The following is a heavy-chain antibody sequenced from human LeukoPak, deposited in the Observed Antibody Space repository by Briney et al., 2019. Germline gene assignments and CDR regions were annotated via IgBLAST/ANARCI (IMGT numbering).Heavy chain of an antibody. CDR3: ARYLLHTGLDSLDY. V-gene: IGHV3-30*03. CDR1: GFTFSSYG. J-gene: IGHJ4*02. D-gene: IGHD3/OR15-3a*01. CDR2: ISYDGSNK. Sequence: GGSLRLSCAASGFTFSSYGMHWVRQAPGKGLEWVAVISYDGSNKYYADSVKGRFTISRDNSKNTLYLQMNSLRAEDTAVYYCARYLLHTGLDSLDYWGQGTLVTGSS.